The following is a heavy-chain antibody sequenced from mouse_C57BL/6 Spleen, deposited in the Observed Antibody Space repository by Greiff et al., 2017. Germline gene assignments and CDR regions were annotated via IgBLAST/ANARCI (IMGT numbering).Heavy chain of an antibody. D-gene: IGHD2-2*01. V-gene: IGHV1-72*01. CDR2: IDPNSGGT. CDR3: ARNYGYDEQGSGFAY. CDR1: GYTFTSYW. J-gene: IGHJ3*01. Sequence: QVQLQQSGAELVKPGASVKLSCKASGYTFTSYWMHWVKQRPGRGLEWIGRIDPNSGGTKYNEKFKSKATLTVDKPSSTAYMQLSSLTSEDSAVXYCARNYGYDEQGSGFAYWGQGTLVTVSA.